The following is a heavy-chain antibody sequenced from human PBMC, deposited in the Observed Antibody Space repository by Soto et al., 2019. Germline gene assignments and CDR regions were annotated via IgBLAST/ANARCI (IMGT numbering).Heavy chain of an antibody. V-gene: IGHV3-23*01. CDR2: ISGSGGST. J-gene: IGHJ5*02. CDR1: GFTFSSYA. Sequence: GGSLRLSCAASGFTFSSYAMSWVRQAPGKGLEWVSAISGSGGSTYYAESVKGWFTISRDNSKNTLYLQMNSLRAEDTALYYCAKGYDSYGYRNWFDPWCQGTLVTVSS. D-gene: IGHD5-18*01. CDR3: AKGYDSYGYRNWFDP.